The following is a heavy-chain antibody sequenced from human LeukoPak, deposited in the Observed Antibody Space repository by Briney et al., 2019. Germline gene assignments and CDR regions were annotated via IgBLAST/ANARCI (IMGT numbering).Heavy chain of an antibody. D-gene: IGHD6-19*01. V-gene: IGHV3-21*01. CDR2: ISSSSSYI. J-gene: IGHJ4*02. CDR3: AGDGGSGWSFGY. CDR1: GFTFSSYS. Sequence: GGSLRLSCAASGFTFSSYSMNWVRQAPGKGLEWVSSISSSSSYIYYADSVKGRFTISRDNAKNSLYLQMNSLRAEDTAVYYCAGDGGSGWSFGYWGQGTLVTVSS.